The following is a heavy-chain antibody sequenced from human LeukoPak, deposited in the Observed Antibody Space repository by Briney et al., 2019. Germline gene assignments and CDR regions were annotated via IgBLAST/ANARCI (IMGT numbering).Heavy chain of an antibody. V-gene: IGHV3-66*01. CDR1: GFTFSSYA. J-gene: IGHJ6*02. D-gene: IGHD2-15*01. Sequence: GGSLRLSCAASGFTFSSYAMSWVRQAPGKGLEWVSVIYSGGSTYYADSVKGRFTISRDNSKNTLYLQMNSLRAEDTAVYYCARTPRDYYYYYGMDVWGQGTTVTVSS. CDR3: ARTPRDYYYYYGMDV. CDR2: IYSGGST.